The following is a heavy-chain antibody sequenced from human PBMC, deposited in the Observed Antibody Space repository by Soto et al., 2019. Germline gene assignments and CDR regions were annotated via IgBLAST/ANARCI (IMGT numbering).Heavy chain of an antibody. CDR1: GGSISSSSYY. CDR2: IYYSGST. J-gene: IGHJ6*03. D-gene: IGHD2-8*01. Sequence: SETLCLPWTVAGGSISSSSYYWGWIRQPPGKGLEWIGSIYYSGSTYYNPSLKSRVTISVDTSKNQFSLKLSSVTAADTAVYYCARQQGYCTNGVCYPVHSPYYSYYMDVWAKRISVSVYS. V-gene: IGHV4-39*01. CDR3: ARQQGYCTNGVCYPVHSPYYSYYMDV.